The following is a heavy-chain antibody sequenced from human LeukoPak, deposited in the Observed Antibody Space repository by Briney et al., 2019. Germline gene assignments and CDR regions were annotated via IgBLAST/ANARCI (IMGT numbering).Heavy chain of an antibody. CDR3: ARGLRQGSAWSWGPKEKSYQYMDV. CDR2: IYYSGRS. CDR1: GGSIIDDHYY. V-gene: IGHV4-39*07. D-gene: IGHD6-19*01. Sequence: SETLSLTCTVSGGSIIDDHYYWGWIRQPPGKGLEWIGTIYYSGRSYYNPSLTSRVTMSADTSKNQFSLRLNSVTAADSAVYFCARGLRQGSAWSWGPKEKSYQYMDVWGTGTTVIVSS. J-gene: IGHJ6*04.